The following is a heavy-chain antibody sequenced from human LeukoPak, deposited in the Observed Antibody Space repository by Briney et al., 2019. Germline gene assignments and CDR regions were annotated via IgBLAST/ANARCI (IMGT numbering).Heavy chain of an antibody. D-gene: IGHD2-8*01. CDR2: ISGGST. Sequence: PGGSLRLSCAASGFTVSSNEMSWVRQAPGKGLEWVLSISGGSTYYADSRKGRFTISRDNSKNTLHLQMNSLRAEDTAVYYCAKDRCSNGIGCLYYYMDVWGKGTTVTISS. CDR1: GFTVSSNE. V-gene: IGHV3-38-3*01. J-gene: IGHJ6*03. CDR3: AKDRCSNGIGCLYYYMDV.